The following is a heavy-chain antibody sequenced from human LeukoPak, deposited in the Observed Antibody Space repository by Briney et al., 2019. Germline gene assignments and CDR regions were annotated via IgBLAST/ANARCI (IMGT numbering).Heavy chain of an antibody. J-gene: IGHJ4*02. D-gene: IGHD4-17*01. V-gene: IGHV3-11*03. CDR3: ARHVIDYGVDY. Sequence: PGGSLRLSCAASGFTFSDYYMSWIRQAPGKGLEWVSYISSSSYTNYADSVKGRFTISRNNPKNSLYLQMNSLRAEDTAVYYCARHVIDYGVDYWGQGTLVTVSS. CDR2: ISSSSYT. CDR1: GFTFSDYY.